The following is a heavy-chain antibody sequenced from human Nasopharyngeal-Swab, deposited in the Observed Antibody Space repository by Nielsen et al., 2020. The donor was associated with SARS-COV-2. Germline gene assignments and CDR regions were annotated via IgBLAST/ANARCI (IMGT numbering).Heavy chain of an antibody. CDR1: GFTFRFYT. CDR3: ARDRSGFGFDF. D-gene: IGHD3-3*01. V-gene: IGHV3-21*01. CDR2: VSTGGDYI. Sequence: GESLKISCAASGFTFRFYTMHWVRQAPGKGLEWVSSVSTGGDYIHYADLVQGRFDISRDNAKDSLYLQMNSLRAEDTAIYYCARDRSGFGFDFWGQGALVTVSP. J-gene: IGHJ4*02.